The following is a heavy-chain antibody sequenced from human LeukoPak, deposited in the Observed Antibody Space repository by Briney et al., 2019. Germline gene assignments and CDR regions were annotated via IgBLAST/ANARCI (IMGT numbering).Heavy chain of an antibody. D-gene: IGHD3-10*01. V-gene: IGHV4-61*01. CDR1: GGSVSSGSYY. J-gene: IGHJ6*02. CDR2: IYYSGST. Sequence: PSETLSLTCTVSGGSVSSGSYYWSWIRQPPGKGLEWIGYIYYSGSTNYNPSLKGRVTISVDTSKNQYSLKLSSVTAADTAVYYCARDHLELFWDAYYYYGMDVWGQGTTVTVSS. CDR3: ARDHLELFWDAYYYYGMDV.